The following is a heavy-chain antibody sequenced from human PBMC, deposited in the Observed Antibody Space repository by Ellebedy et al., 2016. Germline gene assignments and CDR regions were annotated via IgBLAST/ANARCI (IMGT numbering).Heavy chain of an antibody. V-gene: IGHV3-23*01. J-gene: IGHJ4*02. D-gene: IGHD4-23*01. CDR1: GFTFSRHA. CDR2: IIENGRDT. CDR3: AKDSYSRLRWSLGH. Sequence: GGSLRLXXVASGFTFSRHAMSWVRQAPGKGLEWVSGIIENGRDTYYADSVQGRFTISRDNSKNTLYLQMNSLRAEDTALYYCAKDSYSRLRWSLGHWGQGTLVTVSS.